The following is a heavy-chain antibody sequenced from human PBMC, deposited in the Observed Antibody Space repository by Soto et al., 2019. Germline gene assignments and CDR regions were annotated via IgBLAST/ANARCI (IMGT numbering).Heavy chain of an antibody. CDR1: GGTFSSYA. J-gene: IGHJ6*02. CDR3: ARVSREMATTDYYYYGMDV. V-gene: IGHV1-69*12. CDR2: IIPIFGTA. D-gene: IGHD5-12*01. Sequence: QVQLVQSGAGVKKAGASVEVSCKASGGTFSSYAISLVRQAPGQGPEWMGGIIPIFGTANYAQKFQGRVTITADESTSTAYMELSSLRSEDTAVYYCARVSREMATTDYYYYGMDVWGQGTTVTVSS.